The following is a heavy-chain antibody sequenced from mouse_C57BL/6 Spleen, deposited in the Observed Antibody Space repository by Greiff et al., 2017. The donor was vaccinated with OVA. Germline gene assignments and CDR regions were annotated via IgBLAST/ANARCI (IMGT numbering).Heavy chain of an antibody. CDR1: GYTFTSYW. D-gene: IGHD1-1*01. Sequence: QVQLKQPGAELVKPGASVKVSCKASGYTFTSYWMHWVKQRPGQGLEWIGRIHPSASDTTYNQKFKGKATLTVDKSYSTAYMQLSSLTSEDSAVYYCAMEGYYYGSSYDYYAMDYWGQGTSVTVSS. J-gene: IGHJ4*01. CDR2: IHPSASDT. CDR3: AMEGYYYGSSYDYYAMDY. V-gene: IGHV1-74*01.